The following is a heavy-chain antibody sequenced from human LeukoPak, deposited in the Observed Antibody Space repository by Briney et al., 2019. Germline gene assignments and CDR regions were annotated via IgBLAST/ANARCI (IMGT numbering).Heavy chain of an antibody. CDR3: ARGQSLWFGELPDAFDI. D-gene: IGHD3-10*01. J-gene: IGHJ3*02. V-gene: IGHV1-2*02. Sequence: GASVRVSCKASGYTFTGYYMHWVRQAPGQGLEWMGWINPNSGGTNYAQKFRGRVTMTRDTSISTAYMELSRLRSDDTAVYCCARGQSLWFGELPDAFDIWGQGTMVTVSS. CDR2: INPNSGGT. CDR1: GYTFTGYY.